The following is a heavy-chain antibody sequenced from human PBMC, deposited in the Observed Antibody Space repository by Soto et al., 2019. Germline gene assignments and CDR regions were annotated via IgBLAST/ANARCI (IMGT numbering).Heavy chain of an antibody. V-gene: IGHV3-30*18. D-gene: IGHD5-12*01. CDR3: AKAPYSGYEIDH. J-gene: IGHJ4*02. CDR2: ISYDGSNK. CDR1: GFTFSSYG. Sequence: QVQLVESGGGVVQPGRSLRLSCAASGFTFSSYGMHWVRQAPGKGLEWVAVISYDGSNKYYADSVKGRFTISRDNSKNTLYLQMNSLRAEDTAVYYCAKAPYSGYEIDHWGQGTLVTVSS.